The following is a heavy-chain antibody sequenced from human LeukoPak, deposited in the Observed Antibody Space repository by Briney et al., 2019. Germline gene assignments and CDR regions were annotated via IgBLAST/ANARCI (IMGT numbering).Heavy chain of an antibody. J-gene: IGHJ4*02. CDR3: AARYSRTYYWHS. D-gene: IGHD1-26*01. CDR1: GGSISSSLYY. V-gene: IGHV4-39*01. Sequence: PSDTLPLTCTVSGGSISSSLYYYLCIRQSPGKALEWFGSFYSTGSPYYHPSLKSPVTISVDTSKTHLPLNLLSVTAADTAVYYCAARYSRTYYWHSWGQGTLVTVSS. CDR2: FYSTGSP.